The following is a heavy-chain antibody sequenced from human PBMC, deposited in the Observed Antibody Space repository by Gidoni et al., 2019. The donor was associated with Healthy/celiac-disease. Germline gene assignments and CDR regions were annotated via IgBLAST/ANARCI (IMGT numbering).Heavy chain of an antibody. Sequence: EVQLLESGGGLVQPGGSLRLSCAASGFTFSSYAMSWVRQAPGKGLEWVSAISGSGGSTYYADSVKGRFTISRDNSKNTLYLQMNSLRAEDTAVYYCAKDPPFGYGDYGDAFDIWGQGTMVTVSS. CDR2: ISGSGGST. CDR3: AKDPPFGYGDYGDAFDI. CDR1: GFTFSSYA. J-gene: IGHJ3*02. D-gene: IGHD4-17*01. V-gene: IGHV3-23*01.